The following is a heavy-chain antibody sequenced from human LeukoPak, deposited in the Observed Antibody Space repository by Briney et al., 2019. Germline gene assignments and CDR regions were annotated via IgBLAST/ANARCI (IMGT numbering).Heavy chain of an antibody. V-gene: IGHV1-18*01. CDR3: TRDPSNTSGWYIYFDY. CDR1: GYTFKKYA. J-gene: IGHJ4*02. Sequence: ASVKVSCKASGYTFKKYAISWVRQAPGQGLEWMEWISTYNGDTNYAQNFQGRVTMTTDTSTSTAYMELRSLTSDDTAVYYCTRDPSNTSGWYIYFDYWGQGTPVTVSP. D-gene: IGHD6-19*01. CDR2: ISTYNGDT.